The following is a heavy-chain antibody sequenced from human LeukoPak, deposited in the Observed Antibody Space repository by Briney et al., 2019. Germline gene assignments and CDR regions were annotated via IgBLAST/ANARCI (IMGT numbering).Heavy chain of an antibody. CDR3: ARGRYTYGSSYYMDV. D-gene: IGHD5-18*01. J-gene: IGHJ6*03. CDR1: GGSISSSSYY. V-gene: IGHV4-39*07. Sequence: SETLSLTCTVSGGSISSSSYYWGWIRQPPGKGLEWIGSIYYSGSTYYNPSLKSRVTISVDTSKNQFSLKLTSVTAADTAVYYCARGRYTYGSSYYMDVWGKGTTVTVSS. CDR2: IYYSGST.